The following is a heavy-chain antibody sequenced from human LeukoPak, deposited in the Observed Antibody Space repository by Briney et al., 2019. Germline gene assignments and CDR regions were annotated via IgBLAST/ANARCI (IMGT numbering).Heavy chain of an antibody. Sequence: ASVKVSCKASGYTFTSYYMHWVRQAPGQGLEWMGIINPSGGSTSYAQKFQGRVTMTTDTSTSTAYMELRSLRSDDTAVYYCARAISRVVAATQYWGQGTLVTVSS. CDR3: ARAISRVVAATQY. V-gene: IGHV1-46*01. J-gene: IGHJ4*02. CDR2: INPSGGST. CDR1: GYTFTSYY. D-gene: IGHD2-15*01.